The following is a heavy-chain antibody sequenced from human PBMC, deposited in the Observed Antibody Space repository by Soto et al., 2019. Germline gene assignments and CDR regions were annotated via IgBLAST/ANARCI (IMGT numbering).Heavy chain of an antibody. J-gene: IGHJ4*02. CDR1: GFTFSSYA. V-gene: IGHV3-23*01. D-gene: IGHD2-2*01. CDR3: AKGASVPYYFDY. Sequence: SLRLSCAASGFTFSSYAMSWVRQAPGKGLEWVSAISGSGGSTYYADSVKGRFTISRDNSKNTPYLQMNSLRAEDTAVYYCAKGASVPYYFDYWGQGTLVTVSS. CDR2: ISGSGGST.